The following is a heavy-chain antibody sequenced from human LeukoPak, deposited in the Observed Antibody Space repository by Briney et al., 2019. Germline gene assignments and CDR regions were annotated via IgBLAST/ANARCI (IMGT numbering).Heavy chain of an antibody. CDR3: ASGAYAISRAFDY. J-gene: IGHJ4*02. Sequence: GASVKVSCKASGGTFSSYTISWVRQAPGQGLEWMGGIIPIFGTANYAQKFQGRVTITTDESTSTAYMELSSLRSEDTAVYYCASGAYAISRAFDYWGQGTLVTVSS. CDR2: IIPIFGTA. D-gene: IGHD2-8*01. CDR1: GGTFSSYT. V-gene: IGHV1-69*05.